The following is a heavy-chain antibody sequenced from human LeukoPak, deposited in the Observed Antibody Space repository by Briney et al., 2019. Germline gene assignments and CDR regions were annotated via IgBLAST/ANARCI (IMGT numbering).Heavy chain of an antibody. CDR1: GGSISSYY. V-gene: IGHV4-59*01. Sequence: PSETLSLTCTVSGGSISSYYWSWIRQPPGKGLEWIGYIYYSGSTNYNPSLKSRVTISVDTSKNQFSLKLSSVTAADTAVYYCARAYSSGFGSWFDPWGQGTLVTVSS. CDR2: IYYSGST. D-gene: IGHD6-19*01. J-gene: IGHJ5*02. CDR3: ARAYSSGFGSWFDP.